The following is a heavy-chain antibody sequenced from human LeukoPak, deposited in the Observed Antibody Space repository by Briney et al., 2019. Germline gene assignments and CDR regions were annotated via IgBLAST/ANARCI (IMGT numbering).Heavy chain of an antibody. CDR2: VNPSSGVT. D-gene: IGHD6-19*01. J-gene: IGHJ3*02. CDR1: GYTFTTYD. CDR3: ARDIAVAASGAFDI. Sequence: ASVKVSCKAFGYTFTTYDINWVRQATGQGLEWMGWVNPSSGVTRYAQKFQGRVTMTRNTSISTAYMELSSLRSEDTAVYYCARDIAVAASGAFDIWGQGTMVTVSS. V-gene: IGHV1-8*01.